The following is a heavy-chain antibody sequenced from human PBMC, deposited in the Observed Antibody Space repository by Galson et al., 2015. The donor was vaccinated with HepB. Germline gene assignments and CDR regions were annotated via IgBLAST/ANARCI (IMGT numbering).Heavy chain of an antibody. Sequence: SLRLSCAASGFTFTNAWMNWVRQAPGKGLEWVARIKSKTDGGTTDYAAPVKGRVTISRDDSKNTLYLQMNSLKTEDTAVYYCTTDVGTGGYWGQGTLVTVSS. J-gene: IGHJ4*02. CDR2: IKSKTDGGTT. CDR1: GFTFTNAW. D-gene: IGHD1-26*01. CDR3: TTDVGTGGY. V-gene: IGHV3-15*07.